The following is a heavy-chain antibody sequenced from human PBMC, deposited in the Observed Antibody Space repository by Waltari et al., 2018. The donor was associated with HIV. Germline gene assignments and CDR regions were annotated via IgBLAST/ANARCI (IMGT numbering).Heavy chain of an antibody. Sequence: EVQLVESGGGLVQPGGSLRLSCSASGFTFSSYWMHWVRQAPGKGRVGVAGINRDGSTIRYADSVKGRFTISRDNAKNTLYRQMNSLRAEDTALYYCARGQYYSMDVWGQGTTVTVSS. CDR2: INRDGSTI. J-gene: IGHJ6*02. CDR3: ARGQYYSMDV. V-gene: IGHV3-74*01. D-gene: IGHD3-10*01. CDR1: GFTFSSYW.